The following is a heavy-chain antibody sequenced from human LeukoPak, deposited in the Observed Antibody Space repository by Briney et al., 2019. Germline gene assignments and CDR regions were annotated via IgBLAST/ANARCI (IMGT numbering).Heavy chain of an antibody. V-gene: IGHV3-53*01. CDR3: AREKTGYSYGRDNNWFDP. CDR2: IYSGGST. CDR1: GFTVSSNY. D-gene: IGHD5-18*01. J-gene: IGHJ5*02. Sequence: GGSLRLSCAASGFTVSSNYMSWVRQAPGKGLEWVSVIYSGGSTYYADSVKGRFTISRDNSKNTLYLQMNSLRAEDTAVYYCAREKTGYSYGRDNNWFDPWGQGTLVSVSS.